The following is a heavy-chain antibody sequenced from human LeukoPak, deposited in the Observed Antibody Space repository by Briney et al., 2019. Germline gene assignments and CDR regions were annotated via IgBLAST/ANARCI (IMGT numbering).Heavy chain of an antibody. CDR3: AREAMVRGAPDAFDI. V-gene: IGHV3-7*01. D-gene: IGHD3-10*01. Sequence: GGSLRLSCAGSGFTFSSYWMDWVRQAPGKGLEWVANIKQDGIEKYFVDSVKGRFAISRDNAKNSLYLQMNSLRAEDTAVYYCAREAMVRGAPDAFDIWGQGTMVTVSS. CDR1: GFTFSSYW. J-gene: IGHJ3*02. CDR2: IKQDGIEK.